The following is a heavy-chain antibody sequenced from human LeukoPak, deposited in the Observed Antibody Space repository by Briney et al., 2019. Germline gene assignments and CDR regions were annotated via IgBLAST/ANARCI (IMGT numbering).Heavy chain of an antibody. D-gene: IGHD2-2*01. CDR3: VKDRCDRTTCPEV. J-gene: IGHJ4*02. CDR1: GFTFSSYA. Sequence: GGSLRLSCAASGFTFSSYAMTWVRQAPGKGLEWVSAIGGRGGTTYYADSVKGRFTISRDNSKNTLHLQMSSLRAEDTALYYCVKDRCDRTTCPEVWGQGTLVTVSS. V-gene: IGHV3-23*01. CDR2: IGGRGGTT.